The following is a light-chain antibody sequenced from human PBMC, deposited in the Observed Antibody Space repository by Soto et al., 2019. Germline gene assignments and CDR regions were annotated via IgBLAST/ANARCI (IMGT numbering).Light chain of an antibody. Sequence: DIQMTQSPSTLPASVGDRVTITCRASQTIGDWLAWYQQKPGKVPKLLIYKASTLEGGVPSRFSGSGSGTEFTLTISSLQPDDFATYYCKQSHFYWTFGQGTKVEIK. CDR2: KAS. CDR1: QTIGDW. J-gene: IGKJ1*01. V-gene: IGKV1-5*03. CDR3: KQSHFYWT.